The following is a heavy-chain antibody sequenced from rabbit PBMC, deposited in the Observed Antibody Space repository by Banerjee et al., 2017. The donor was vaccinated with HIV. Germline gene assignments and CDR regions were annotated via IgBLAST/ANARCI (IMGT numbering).Heavy chain of an antibody. D-gene: IGHD2-1*01. Sequence: QEQLVESGGGLVTLGGSLKLTCKASGIDFSSSFWISWVRQTPGKGLEWIGCIYPTYGATDYASWVNGRFTISLDNAQNTVFLQMTSLTAADTATYFCARDPSVDDYGDSLYYFDLWGQGTLVTVS. CDR1: GIDFSSSFW. CDR3: ARDPSVDDYGDSLYYFDL. V-gene: IGHV1S43*01. CDR2: IYPTYGAT. J-gene: IGHJ4*01.